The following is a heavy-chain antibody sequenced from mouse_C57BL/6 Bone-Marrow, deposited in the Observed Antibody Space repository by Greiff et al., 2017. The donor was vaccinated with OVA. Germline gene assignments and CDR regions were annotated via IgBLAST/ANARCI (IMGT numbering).Heavy chain of an antibody. CDR2: IDPSDSYT. J-gene: IGHJ1*03. D-gene: IGHD2-2*01. V-gene: IGHV1-50*01. Sequence: VQLQQPGAELVKPGASVKLSCKASGYTFTSYWMQWVKQRPGQGLEWIGEIDPSDSYTNYNQKFKGKATLTVDTSSSTAYMQLSSLTSEDSAVYYCARRWLRRYFDVWGTGTTVTVSS. CDR3: ARRWLRRYFDV. CDR1: GYTFTSYW.